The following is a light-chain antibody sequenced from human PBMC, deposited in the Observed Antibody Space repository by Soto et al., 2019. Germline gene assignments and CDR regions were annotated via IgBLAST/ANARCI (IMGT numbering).Light chain of an antibody. V-gene: IGKV3-15*01. J-gene: IGKJ2*01. CDR1: QSINSE. Sequence: EIVMTQSPATLSLSPGERAALSFRASQSINSELAWYQQKPGQPPRLLIHGASTWATGVPARFTGSDSGSAFTRTISGLQSEDLAVYYGQQGHNWPLTFGQGTRLEI. CDR2: GAS. CDR3: QQGHNWPLT.